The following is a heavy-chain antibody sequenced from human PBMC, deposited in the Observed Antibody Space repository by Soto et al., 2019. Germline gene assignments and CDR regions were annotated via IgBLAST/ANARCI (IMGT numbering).Heavy chain of an antibody. J-gene: IGHJ1*01. V-gene: IGHV3-21*01. Sequence: EVQLVESGGGLVKPGGSLRLSCAASGFTFSSYSMNWVRQAPGKGLEWVSSISSSSSYIYYADSVKGRFTISRDNAKNSLYLQMNSLRAEDTAVYYCASGEWELLFYTEYFQHWGQGTLVTVSS. CDR3: ASGEWELLFYTEYFQH. D-gene: IGHD1-26*01. CDR2: ISSSSSYI. CDR1: GFTFSSYS.